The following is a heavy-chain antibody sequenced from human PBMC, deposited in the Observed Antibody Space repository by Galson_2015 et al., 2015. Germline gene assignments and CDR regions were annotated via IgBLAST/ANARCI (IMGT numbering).Heavy chain of an antibody. CDR1: GFTFSTYE. CDR2: ISSSAGTI. Sequence: SLRLSCAASGFTFSTYEMSWVRQASGKGLEWVSYISSSAGTIYYADSVKGRFTISRDNAKNSLYLQMNSLRAEDTAVYYCARDPGHSAYFPPSFASGGRGPLVTVS. J-gene: IGHJ4*02. V-gene: IGHV3-48*03. CDR3: ARDPGHSAYFPPSFAS. D-gene: IGHD3-22*01.